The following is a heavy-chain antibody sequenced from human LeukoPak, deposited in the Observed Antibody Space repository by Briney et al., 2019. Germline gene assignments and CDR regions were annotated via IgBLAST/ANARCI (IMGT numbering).Heavy chain of an antibody. CDR1: GYTFTSYG. J-gene: IGHJ5*02. Sequence: ASVKVSCKASGYTFTSYGISWVRQAPGQGLEWMGWISAYNGNTNYAQKLQGRVTMTTDTSTSTAYMELRSLRSDDTAVYYCARSHIAAAGTGRGRSDWFDPWGQGTLVTVSS. V-gene: IGHV1-18*01. CDR2: ISAYNGNT. D-gene: IGHD6-13*01. CDR3: ARSHIAAAGTGRGRSDWFDP.